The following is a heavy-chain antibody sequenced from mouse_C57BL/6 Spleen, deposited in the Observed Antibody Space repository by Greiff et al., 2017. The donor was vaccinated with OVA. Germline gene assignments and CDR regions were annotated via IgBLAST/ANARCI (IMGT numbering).Heavy chain of an antibody. CDR3: AADYYGSSYAGLAY. CDR1: GYTFTGYW. Sequence: QVQLQQSGAELMKPGASVKLSCKATGYTFTGYWIEWVKQRPGHGLEWIGEILPGSGSTNYHEKFKGKATFTADTSSNTAYMQLSSLTTEDSAIYYCAADYYGSSYAGLAYWGQGTLVTVSA. CDR2: ILPGSGST. D-gene: IGHD1-1*01. V-gene: IGHV1-9*01. J-gene: IGHJ3*01.